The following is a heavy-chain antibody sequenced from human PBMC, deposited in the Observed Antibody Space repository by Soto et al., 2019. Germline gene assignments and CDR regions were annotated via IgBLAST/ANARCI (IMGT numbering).Heavy chain of an antibody. CDR1: GGSVSSGSYY. V-gene: IGHV4-61*01. CDR3: ARGPEMATIPYYFDY. CDR2: IYYSGST. D-gene: IGHD5-12*01. J-gene: IGHJ4*02. Sequence: PSETLSLTCTVSGGSVSSGSYYWSWIRQPPGKGLEWIGYIYYSGSTNYNPSLKSRVTISVDTPKNQFSLKLSSVTAADTAVYYCARGPEMATIPYYFDYWGQGTLVTVSS.